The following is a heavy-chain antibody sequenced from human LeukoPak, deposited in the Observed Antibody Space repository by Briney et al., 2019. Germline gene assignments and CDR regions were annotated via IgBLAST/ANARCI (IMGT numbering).Heavy chain of an antibody. CDR2: IRGGGTGA. D-gene: IGHD4-17*01. CDR3: ARDPNGDYVGAFDM. CDR1: GFTLSAFA. J-gene: IGHJ3*02. V-gene: IGHV3-23*01. Sequence: PGGSLRLSCTASGFTLSAFAMMWVRQAPGKGPEWIAAIRGGGTGAFYAGSVMGRFTISKDNSKDTLFLQMNNLRAEDTAVYYCARDPNGDYVGAFDMWGPGTMVSVS.